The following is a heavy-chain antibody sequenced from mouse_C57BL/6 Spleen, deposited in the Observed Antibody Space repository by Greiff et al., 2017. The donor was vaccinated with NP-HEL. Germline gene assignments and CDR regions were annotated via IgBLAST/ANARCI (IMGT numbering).Heavy chain of an antibody. V-gene: IGHV5-6*01. CDR3: ARDDYDEVYAMDY. Sequence: EVQGVESGGDLVKPGGSLKLSCAASGFTFSSYGMSWVRQTPDKRLEWVATISSGGSYTYYPDRVKGRLSISRDNAKNTLNLQMSSLKSEDTAMYYCARDDYDEVYAMDYWGQGTSVTVSS. D-gene: IGHD2-4*01. CDR2: ISSGGSYT. CDR1: GFTFSSYG. J-gene: IGHJ4*01.